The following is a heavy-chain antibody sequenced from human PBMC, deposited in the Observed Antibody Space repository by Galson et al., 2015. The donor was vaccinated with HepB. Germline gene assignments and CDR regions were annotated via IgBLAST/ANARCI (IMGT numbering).Heavy chain of an antibody. CDR3: AKFETAGYWYFDL. V-gene: IGHV3-23*01. J-gene: IGHJ2*01. Sequence: SLRLSCATSGFTFSDYAMSWVRQAPGKGLEWASAIGASGGDTYYADSVKGRFTISRDNAKNILCLQINSLRADDTAVYYCAKFETAGYWYFDLWGRGTLVTVSS. CDR2: IGASGGDT. D-gene: IGHD2-21*02. CDR1: GFTFSDYA.